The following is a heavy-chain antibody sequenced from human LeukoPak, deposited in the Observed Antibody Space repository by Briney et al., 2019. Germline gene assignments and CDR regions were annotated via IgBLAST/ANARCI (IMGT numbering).Heavy chain of an antibody. J-gene: IGHJ4*02. CDR1: GYTFTSYG. Sequence: ASVKVSCKASGYTFTSYGISWVRQAPGQGLEWMGWISAYNGNTNYAQKLQGRVTMTTNTSTSTAYMELRSLRSDDTAVYYCARDFYDILTGYSHRIPFDYWGQGTLVTVSS. CDR3: ARDFYDILTGYSHRIPFDY. D-gene: IGHD3-9*01. CDR2: ISAYNGNT. V-gene: IGHV1-18*04.